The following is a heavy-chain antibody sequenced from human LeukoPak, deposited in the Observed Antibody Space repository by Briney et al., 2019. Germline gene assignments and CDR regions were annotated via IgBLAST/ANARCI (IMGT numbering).Heavy chain of an antibody. D-gene: IGHD6-6*01. J-gene: IGHJ4*02. Sequence: ASVKVSCKASGYTFTSYDINWVRRATGQGLEWMGWMNPNSGNTGYAQKFQGRVTMTRNTSISTAYMELSSLRSDDTAVYYCAIDLREQLVPTFDFWGQGTLVTVSS. CDR1: GYTFTSYD. CDR2: MNPNSGNT. V-gene: IGHV1-8*01. CDR3: AIDLREQLVPTFDF.